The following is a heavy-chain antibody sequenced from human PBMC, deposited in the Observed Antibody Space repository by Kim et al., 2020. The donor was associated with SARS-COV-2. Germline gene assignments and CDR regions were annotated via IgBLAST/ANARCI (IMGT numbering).Heavy chain of an antibody. CDR2: IIPIFGTA. Sequence: SVKVSCKASGGTFSSYAISWVRQAPGQGLEWMGGIIPIFGTANYAQKFQGRVTITADESTSTAYMELSSLRSEDTAVYYCARQPRYNWNDGLNWFDPWGQGTLVTVSS. CDR3: ARQPRYNWNDGLNWFDP. CDR1: GGTFSSYA. D-gene: IGHD1-1*01. V-gene: IGHV1-69*13. J-gene: IGHJ5*02.